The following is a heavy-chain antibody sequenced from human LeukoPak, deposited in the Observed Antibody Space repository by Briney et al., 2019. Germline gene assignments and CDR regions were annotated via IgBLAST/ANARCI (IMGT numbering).Heavy chain of an antibody. CDR1: GFTFSSYA. CDR3: ARDQYDTWSRRGNFDS. J-gene: IGHJ4*02. Sequence: GGSLRLSCAASGFTFSSYAMSWVRQAPGKGLEWVSTFSGSVSNTYYANSVKGRFTISRDNSKNTLYLQMNSLRAEDTAVFYCARDQYDTWSRRGNFDSWGQGTLVIVSS. D-gene: IGHD3/OR15-3a*01. CDR2: FSGSVSNT. V-gene: IGHV3-23*01.